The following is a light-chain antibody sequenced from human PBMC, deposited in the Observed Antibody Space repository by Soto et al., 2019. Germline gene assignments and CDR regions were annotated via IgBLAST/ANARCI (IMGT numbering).Light chain of an antibody. V-gene: IGKV1-39*01. CDR1: QSIDNF. CDR2: AAS. Sequence: DIQMTQSPSSLSASVGDRVTITCRPSQSIDNFLNWYQQKPGKAPNLLIYAASSLQSGVSSRFSGSGSGTDLTLTISSLQPEDSATYYCQQSYSLPYTFGQGTKVEIK. CDR3: QQSYSLPYT. J-gene: IGKJ2*01.